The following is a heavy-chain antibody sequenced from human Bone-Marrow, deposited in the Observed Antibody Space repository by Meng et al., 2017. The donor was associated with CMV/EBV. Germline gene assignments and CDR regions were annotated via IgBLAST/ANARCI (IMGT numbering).Heavy chain of an antibody. CDR1: YA. J-gene: IGHJ6*02. D-gene: IGHD3-3*01. CDR3: ASPLGNDFWSGYHRPVYYGMDV. Sequence: YALSWVRQAPGQGLEWMGGIIPILGIANYAQKFQGRVTITADKSTSTAYMELSSLRSEDTAVYYCASPLGNDFWSGYHRPVYYGMDVWGQGTTVTVSS. CDR2: IIPILGIA. V-gene: IGHV1-69*10.